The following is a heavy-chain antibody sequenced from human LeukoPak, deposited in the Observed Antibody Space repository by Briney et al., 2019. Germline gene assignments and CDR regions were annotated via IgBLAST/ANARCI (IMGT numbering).Heavy chain of an antibody. J-gene: IGHJ4*02. CDR1: GGPISSYY. D-gene: IGHD2-15*01. Sequence: PSETLSLTCTVSGGPISSYYWRWIRQPPGKGLEWIGYIYYSGSTNYNPSLKSRVTISVDTSKNQFSLKLSSVTAADTAVYYCARGVVVAAYDYWGQGTLVTVSS. CDR2: IYYSGST. CDR3: ARGVVVAAYDY. V-gene: IGHV4-59*01.